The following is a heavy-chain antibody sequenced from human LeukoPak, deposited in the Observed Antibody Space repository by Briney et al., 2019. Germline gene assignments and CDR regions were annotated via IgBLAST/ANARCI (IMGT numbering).Heavy chain of an antibody. D-gene: IGHD3-22*01. CDR3: AKNSVRSGYYYGY. J-gene: IGHJ4*02. Sequence: GGSLRLSCAASGFTFSSYAMSWVRQAPGKGLEWVSAISGSGGSTYYADSVKGRFTISRDNAKNSLYLQMNSLRAEDTAVYYCAKNSVRSGYYYGYWGQGTLVTVSS. V-gene: IGHV3-23*01. CDR1: GFTFSSYA. CDR2: ISGSGGST.